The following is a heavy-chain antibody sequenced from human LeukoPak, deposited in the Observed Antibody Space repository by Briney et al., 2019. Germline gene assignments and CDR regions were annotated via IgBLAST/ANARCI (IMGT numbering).Heavy chain of an antibody. CDR1: GYSFTGYY. CDR2: INPNTGGT. V-gene: IGHV1-2*02. J-gene: IGHJ4*02. CDR3: ARDPTSRDYLDY. Sequence: ASVKVSCKASGYSFTGYYIHWVRQAPGQGLEWMGWINPNTGGTNFAQKFQGRVTMTRDTSITTTHMELSSLRSDDTAVYYCARDPTSRDYLDYWGQGTLVTVSS. D-gene: IGHD2-2*01.